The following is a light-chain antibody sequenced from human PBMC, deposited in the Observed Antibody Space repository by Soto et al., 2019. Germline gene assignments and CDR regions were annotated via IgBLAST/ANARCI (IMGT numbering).Light chain of an antibody. CDR1: QSVDKY. CDR2: DAS. CDR3: QQRTNWPLT. V-gene: IGKV3-11*01. Sequence: EIVLTQSPATLSFSPGKRATLSCRASQSVDKYLVWYQQKPGQAPRLLIYDASSRATGIPARFSGSGSGTDFSLTITSLEPEDFAVYYCQQRTNWPLTFGGGTKLEIK. J-gene: IGKJ4*01.